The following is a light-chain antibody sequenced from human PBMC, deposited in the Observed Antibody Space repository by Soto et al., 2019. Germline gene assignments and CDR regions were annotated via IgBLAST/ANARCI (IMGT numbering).Light chain of an antibody. J-gene: IGLJ1*01. Sequence: QSLLTQPASVSGSPGQSITISCTGTSSDVGGYNYVSWYQQHPGKAPKLMIYEVSNRPSGVSNRFSGSKSGNTASLTISGLQAEDEADYYCSSYTSSSTYGFGTGTKVTVL. V-gene: IGLV2-14*01. CDR2: EVS. CDR1: SSDVGGYNY. CDR3: SSYTSSSTYG.